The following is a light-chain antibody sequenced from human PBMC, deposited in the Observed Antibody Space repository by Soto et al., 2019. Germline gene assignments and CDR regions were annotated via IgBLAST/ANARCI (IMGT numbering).Light chain of an antibody. CDR3: QQYNIWPRT. Sequence: ILLTQSPSTLSASVGERATLACRASQSISSNLAWYQQRPGQSPRLLIYGASTTANGFPARFSGSGSGTEFTLTISGLQSEDFANYYCQQYNIWPRTFGHGTNVDIK. V-gene: IGKV3-15*01. CDR2: GAS. CDR1: QSISSN. J-gene: IGKJ3*01.